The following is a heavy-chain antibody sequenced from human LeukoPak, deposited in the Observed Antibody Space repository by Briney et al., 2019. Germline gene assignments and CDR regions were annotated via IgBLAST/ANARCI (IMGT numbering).Heavy chain of an antibody. CDR1: GGSISSYY. J-gene: IGHJ4*02. V-gene: IGHV4-59*01. CDR2: IYYSGST. D-gene: IGHD3-22*01. Sequence: SETLSLTCTVSGGSISSYYWSWIRQPPGKGLEWIGYIYYSGSTNYNPSLKSRVTISVDTSKNQFSLKLSSVTAADTAVYYCARTEGTYYYDSSGYRPSSYFDYWGQGTLVTVSS. CDR3: ARTEGTYYYDSSGYRPSSYFDY.